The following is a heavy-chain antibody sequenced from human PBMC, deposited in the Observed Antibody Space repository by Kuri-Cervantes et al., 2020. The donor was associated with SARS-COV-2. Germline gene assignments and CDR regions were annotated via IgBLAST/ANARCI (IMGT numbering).Heavy chain of an antibody. Sequence: GGSLRPSCAASGFTVSSNYMSWVRQAPGKGLEWVSVIYSGGSTYYADSVKGRFTISRDNSKNTLYLQMNSLRAEDTAVYYCARDLYSSGWYHYHDYWGQGTLVTVSS. CDR3: ARDLYSSGWYHYHDY. CDR1: GFTVSSNY. J-gene: IGHJ4*02. CDR2: IYSGGST. D-gene: IGHD6-19*01. V-gene: IGHV3-53*01.